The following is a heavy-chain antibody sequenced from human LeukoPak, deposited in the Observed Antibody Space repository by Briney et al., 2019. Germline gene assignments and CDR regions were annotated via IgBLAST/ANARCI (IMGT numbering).Heavy chain of an antibody. J-gene: IGHJ6*02. V-gene: IGHV4-34*01. D-gene: IGHD3-10*01. CDR1: GGSFSGYY. CDR2: INHSGST. Sequence: SETLSLTCAVYGGSFSGYYWSWTRQPPGKGLEWIGEINHSGSTNYNPSLKSRVTISVDTSKNQFSLKLSSVTAADTAVYYCARSPSYYGSGSYYPQYYYYYGMDVWGQGTTVTVSS. CDR3: ARSPSYYGSGSYYPQYYYYYGMDV.